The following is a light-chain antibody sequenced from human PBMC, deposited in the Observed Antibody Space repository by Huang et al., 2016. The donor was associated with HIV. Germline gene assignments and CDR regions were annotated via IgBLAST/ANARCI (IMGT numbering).Light chain of an antibody. CDR3: QQRKYWPPIT. CDR2: DAS. CDR1: QSVNSY. J-gene: IGKJ5*01. V-gene: IGKV3-11*01. Sequence: ETVLTQSPATLSLSPGERATLSCRASQSVNSYLAWYQQKPVQTPRLLIYDASHRCTGLPARFSGSGSGTDFTLTISSLEPEDFAVYYCQQRKYWPPITFGQGTRLEIK.